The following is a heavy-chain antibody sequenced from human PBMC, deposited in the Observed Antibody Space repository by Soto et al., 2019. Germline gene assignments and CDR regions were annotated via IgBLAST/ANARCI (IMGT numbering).Heavy chain of an antibody. Sequence: SETLSLTCAVYGGSFSGYYWSWIRQPPGKGLEWIGEINHSGSTNYNPSLKSRVTISVDTSKNQFSLKLSSVTAADTAVYYCARGDDYDFWSGYSNFDYWGQGTLVTGS. CDR3: ARGDDYDFWSGYSNFDY. D-gene: IGHD3-3*01. J-gene: IGHJ4*02. V-gene: IGHV4-34*01. CDR1: GGSFSGYY. CDR2: INHSGST.